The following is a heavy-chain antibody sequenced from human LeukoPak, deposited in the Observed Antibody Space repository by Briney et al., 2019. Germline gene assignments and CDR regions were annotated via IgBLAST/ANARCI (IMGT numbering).Heavy chain of an antibody. Sequence: SETLSLTCAVSGGSIGSGGYSWSWIRQPPGKGLEWIGYIYHSGSTYYNPSLKSRVTISVDRSKNQFSLKLSSVTAADTAVYYCAREIALGSYAHFDYWGQGTLVTVSS. V-gene: IGHV4-30-2*01. D-gene: IGHD1-26*01. CDR3: AREIALGSYAHFDY. CDR2: IYHSGST. J-gene: IGHJ4*02. CDR1: GGSIGSGGYS.